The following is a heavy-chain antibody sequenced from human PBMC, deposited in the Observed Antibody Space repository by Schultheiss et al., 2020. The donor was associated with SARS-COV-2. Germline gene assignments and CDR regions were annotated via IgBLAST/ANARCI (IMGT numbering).Heavy chain of an antibody. CDR3: ARDASIAAAGTVDI. CDR2: IGTAGDT. D-gene: IGHD6-13*01. V-gene: IGHV3-13*01. J-gene: IGHJ6*02. CDR1: GFTFSSYD. Sequence: GGSLRLSCAASGFTFSSYDMHWVRQATGKGLEWVSAIGTAGDTYYPGSVKGRFTISRDNAKNSLYLQMNSLRAEDTAVYYCARDASIAAAGTVDIWGQGTTVTVSS.